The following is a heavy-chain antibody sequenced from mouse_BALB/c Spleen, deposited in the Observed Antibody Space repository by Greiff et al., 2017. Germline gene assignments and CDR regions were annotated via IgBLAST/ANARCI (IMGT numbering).Heavy chain of an antibody. V-gene: IGHV3-6*02. D-gene: IGHD1-1*01. J-gene: IGHJ2*01. Sequence: VQLQQSGPGLVKPSQSLSLTCSVTGYSITSGYYWNWIRQFPGNKLEWMGYISYDGSNNYNPSLKNRISFTRDTSKNQFFLKLNSVTTEDTATYYCARDIGSSYFDYWGQGTTLTVSS. CDR2: ISYDGSN. CDR3: ARDIGSSYFDY. CDR1: GYSITSGYY.